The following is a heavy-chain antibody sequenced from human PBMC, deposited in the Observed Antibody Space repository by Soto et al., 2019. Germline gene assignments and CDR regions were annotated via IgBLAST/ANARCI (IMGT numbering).Heavy chain of an antibody. J-gene: IGHJ4*02. V-gene: IGHV3-23*01. CDR3: VKAVYLLDFDY. D-gene: IGHD1-20*01. Sequence: VGSLRLSCAASGFTFSSYAMTWVRQAPGKGLEWVSTISGTGGNTYYADSVKGRFTISRDNSKNTVYLQMNSLRAEDTAVYYCVKAVYLLDFDYWGQGALVTVSS. CDR2: ISGTGGNT. CDR1: GFTFSSYA.